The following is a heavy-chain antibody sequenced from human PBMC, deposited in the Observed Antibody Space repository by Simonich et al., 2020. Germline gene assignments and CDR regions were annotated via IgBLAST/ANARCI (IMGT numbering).Heavy chain of an antibody. Sequence: QLQLQESGPGLVKPSETLSLTCTVSGGSISSSSYYWDWLRQPPGKGLEWNGSIYYSGSTYYNPSLKSRITISVDTSKNQFSLKLSSVTAADTAVYYCARWAYSSSYFDYWGQGTLVTVSS. V-gene: IGHV4-39*01. CDR2: IYYSGST. CDR3: ARWAYSSSYFDY. CDR1: GGSISSSSYY. J-gene: IGHJ4*02. D-gene: IGHD6-6*01.